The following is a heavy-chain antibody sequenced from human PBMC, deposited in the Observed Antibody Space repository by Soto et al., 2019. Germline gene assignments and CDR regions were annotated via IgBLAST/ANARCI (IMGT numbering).Heavy chain of an antibody. J-gene: IGHJ4*02. Sequence: SETLSLTCTVSGDSISRYYWCWIRHPPGKGMEWIGYIYHSGSANYKSSLKSRVTMSLDTSKNQFSLKLTSVTAADTAVYFCAGGREIYNHWGQGTLVT. V-gene: IGHV4-59*01. CDR2: IYHSGSA. D-gene: IGHD1-20*01. CDR3: AGGREIYNH. CDR1: GDSISRYY.